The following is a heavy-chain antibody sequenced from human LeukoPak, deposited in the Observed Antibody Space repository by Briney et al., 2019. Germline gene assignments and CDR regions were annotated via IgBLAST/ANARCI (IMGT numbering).Heavy chain of an antibody. J-gene: IGHJ6*02. V-gene: IGHV4-34*01. CDR3: ARPRMRITMVRGVMRGMDV. Sequence: SETLSLTCAVYGGSLSGYYWSWIRQPPGKGLEWIGETNHSGSTNYNPFLKSRVTISVDTSKNQFSLKLSSVTAADTAVYYCARPRMRITMVRGVMRGMDVWGQGTTVTVSS. CDR1: GGSLSGYY. D-gene: IGHD3-10*01. CDR2: TNHSGST.